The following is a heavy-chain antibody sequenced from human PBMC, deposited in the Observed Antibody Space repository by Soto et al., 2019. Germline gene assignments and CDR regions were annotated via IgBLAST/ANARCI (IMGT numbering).Heavy chain of an antibody. D-gene: IGHD3-10*01. V-gene: IGHV3-30-3*01. CDR2: ISYDGGNK. J-gene: IGHJ4*02. CDR3: ATGYGSY. Sequence: PGGSLRLSGEASGFTFSSFAIHWVRQAPGKGLEWVALISYDGGNKYYADSVKGRFTISRDNSKNTVYLQMNSLREEDTAVYYCATGYGSYWGQGTLVTVSS. CDR1: GFTFSSFA.